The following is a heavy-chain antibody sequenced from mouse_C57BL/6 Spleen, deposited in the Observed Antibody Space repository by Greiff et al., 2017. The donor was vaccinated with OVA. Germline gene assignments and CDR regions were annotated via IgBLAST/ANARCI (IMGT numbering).Heavy chain of an antibody. J-gene: IGHJ1*03. Sequence: VKVVESGPGLVAPSQSLSITCTVSGFSLTSYGVHWVRQPPGKGLAWLVVIWSDGSTTYTSALTSRLRISKAHSQTQAFLKMNSLQTDDTARYYCARHGNWDWYFDVWGTGTTVTVSS. CDR3: ARHGNWDWYFDV. D-gene: IGHD2-1*01. V-gene: IGHV2-6-1*01. CDR1: GFSLTSYG. CDR2: IWSDGST.